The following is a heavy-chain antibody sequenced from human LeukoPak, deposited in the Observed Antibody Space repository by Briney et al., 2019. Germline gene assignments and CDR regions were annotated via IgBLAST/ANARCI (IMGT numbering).Heavy chain of an antibody. V-gene: IGHV3-7*01. D-gene: IGHD2-2*01. CDR3: ARVLPVASRDY. CDR1: GFTFSTYW. CDR2: IKQDGSDK. J-gene: IGHJ4*02. Sequence: GGSLRLSCAASGFTFSTYWMSWVRQAPGKGLEWVANIKQDGSDKFYVDSVKGRFTISRDNAKNSMYLQMNSLRAEDTAVYYCARVLPVASRDYWGQGTLVAVSS.